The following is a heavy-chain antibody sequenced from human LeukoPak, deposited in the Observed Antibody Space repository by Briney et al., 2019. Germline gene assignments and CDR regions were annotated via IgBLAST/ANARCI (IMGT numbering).Heavy chain of an antibody. CDR3: ARLTVVPAATAYYYYYYGMDV. J-gene: IGHJ6*02. Sequence: KTSETLSLTCAVYGGSFSGYYWSWIRQPPGKGLEWIREINHSGSTNYNPSLKSRVTISVDTSKNQFSLKLSSVTAADTAVYYCARLTVVPAATAYYYYYYGMDVWGQGTTVTVSS. CDR1: GGSFSGYY. V-gene: IGHV4-34*01. CDR2: INHSGST. D-gene: IGHD2-2*01.